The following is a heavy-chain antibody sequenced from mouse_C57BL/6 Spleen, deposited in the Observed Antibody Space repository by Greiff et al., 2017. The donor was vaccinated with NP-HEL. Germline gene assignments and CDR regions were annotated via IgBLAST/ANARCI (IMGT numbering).Heavy chain of an antibody. CDR3: ARDYYGSSDDCYFDV. V-gene: IGHV3-6*01. D-gene: IGHD1-1*01. CDR2: ISYDGSN. J-gene: IGHJ1*03. CDR1: GYSITSGYY. Sequence: EVQLQESGPGLVKPSQSLSLTCSVTGYSITSGYYWNWIRQFPGNKLEWMGYISYDGSNNYNPSLKNRISITRDTSTNQVFLKFNSVTTEDTATYYCARDYYGSSDDCYFDVWGTGTTVTVSS.